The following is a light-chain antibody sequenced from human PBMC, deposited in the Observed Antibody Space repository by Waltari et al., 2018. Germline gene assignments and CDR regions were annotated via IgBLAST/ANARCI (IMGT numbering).Light chain of an antibody. V-gene: IGKV4-1*01. CDR3: QQYFASPFT. Sequence: DIVMNQSTDSLPDSLGERANLTCRSSRSLFYKNDKKNSSAWYQQKPGQSPKPLLFGASTRESGIPDRFSGSGSGTDFTLTISSLQAEDVATYYCQQYFASPFTFGPGTKVDV. CDR2: GAS. CDR1: RSLFYKNDKKNS. J-gene: IGKJ3*01.